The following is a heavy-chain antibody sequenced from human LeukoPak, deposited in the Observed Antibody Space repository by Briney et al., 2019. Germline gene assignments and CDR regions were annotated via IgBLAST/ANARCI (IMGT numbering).Heavy chain of an antibody. J-gene: IGHJ4*02. V-gene: IGHV3-30*18. CDR3: AKRVTSHCSGGSCYPSNQGLDY. D-gene: IGHD2-15*01. Sequence: PGGSLRLSCAASGFTFSSYGMHWVRQAPGKGLEWVAVISYDGSNKYYADSVKGRFTISRDNSKNTLYLQMNSLRAEDTAVYYCAKRVTSHCSGGSCYPSNQGLDYWGQGTLVTVSS. CDR2: ISYDGSNK. CDR1: GFTFSSYG.